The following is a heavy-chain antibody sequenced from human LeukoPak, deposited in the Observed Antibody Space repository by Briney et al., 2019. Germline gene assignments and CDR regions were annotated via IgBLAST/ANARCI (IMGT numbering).Heavy chain of an antibody. CDR3: TSPGSSYYYGSGSYYPFDY. D-gene: IGHD3-10*01. CDR2: ISGRGGST. CDR1: GFTFSSYA. J-gene: IGHJ4*02. V-gene: IGHV3-23*01. Sequence: GGSLRLSCAASGFTFSSYAMSWVRQAPGKGLEWVSAISGRGGSTYYADSVKGRFTISRDNSKNTLYLQMNSLRAEDTAVYYCTSPGSSYYYGSGSYYPFDYWGQGTLVTVSS.